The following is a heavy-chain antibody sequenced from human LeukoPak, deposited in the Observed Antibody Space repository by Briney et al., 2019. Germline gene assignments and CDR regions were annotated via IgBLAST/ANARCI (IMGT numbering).Heavy chain of an antibody. CDR1: GITVSRNY. D-gene: IGHD4-17*01. Sequence: GGSLRLSCAASGITVSRNYMNWVRQAPGKGLEWVSVIYSGDTTQYADSVKGRFSISRDNSKNTLYLQMNNLRVEDTAVYYCARDLAYGDYIYDYWGQGTLVTVSS. CDR3: ARDLAYGDYIYDY. V-gene: IGHV3-66*01. J-gene: IGHJ4*02. CDR2: IYSGDTT.